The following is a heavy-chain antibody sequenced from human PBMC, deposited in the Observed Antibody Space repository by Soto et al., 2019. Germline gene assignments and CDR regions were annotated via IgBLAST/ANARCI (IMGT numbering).Heavy chain of an antibody. CDR2: ISSNGGST. Sequence: GSLRLSCSASGFTFSSYAMHWVRQAPGKGLEYVSAISSNGGSTYYADSVKGRFTISRDNSKNTLYLQMSSLRAEDTAVYYCVKEGGMNWNLNNWFDPWGQGTLVTVS. CDR3: VKEGGMNWNLNNWFDP. J-gene: IGHJ5*02. D-gene: IGHD1-1*01. V-gene: IGHV3-64D*06. CDR1: GFTFSSYA.